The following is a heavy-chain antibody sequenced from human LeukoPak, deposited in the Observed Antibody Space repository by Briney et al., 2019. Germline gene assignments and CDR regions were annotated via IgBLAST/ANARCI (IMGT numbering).Heavy chain of an antibody. V-gene: IGHV4-39*01. D-gene: IGHD3-16*01. CDR2: INFSGNT. Sequence: PSETLSLTCTASGCSVISSSHNWVWIRQPPGKGLEWIGNINFSGNTHYNASLKSRVTISVDTSKNQFSLKLNSVTAADTALYYWLRRASVNLGRFFDYWGQGTLVTVSS. CDR1: GCSVISSSHN. J-gene: IGHJ4*02. CDR3: LRRASVNLGRFFDY.